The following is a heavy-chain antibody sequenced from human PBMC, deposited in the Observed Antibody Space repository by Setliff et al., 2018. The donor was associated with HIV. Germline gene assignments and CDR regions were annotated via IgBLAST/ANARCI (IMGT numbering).Heavy chain of an antibody. Sequence: PSETLSLTCTVSGGSISTSRYYWGWIRQPPGKGLEWIGSINYRGNTYYNPSLKSRAAISVDTSKNQISLKLSSVTAADTAVYYCATLKMATIYRDFDYWGQGTLVTVSS. J-gene: IGHJ4*02. CDR2: INYRGNT. CDR3: ATLKMATIYRDFDY. V-gene: IGHV4-39*01. CDR1: GGSISTSRYY. D-gene: IGHD5-12*01.